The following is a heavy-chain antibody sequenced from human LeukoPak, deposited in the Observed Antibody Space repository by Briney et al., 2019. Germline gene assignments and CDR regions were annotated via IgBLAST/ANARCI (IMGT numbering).Heavy chain of an antibody. CDR1: GFTFSSYW. J-gene: IGHJ4*02. Sequence: GGSLRLSCAASGFTFSSYWMHWVRQAPGKGLVWVSRINSDGSSTSYADSVKGRFTISRDNAKNTLYLQMNSLRAEDTAVYYCARGWAYGPYFDYWGQGTLVTVSS. V-gene: IGHV3-74*01. CDR3: ARGWAYGPYFDY. D-gene: IGHD3-10*01. CDR2: INSDGSST.